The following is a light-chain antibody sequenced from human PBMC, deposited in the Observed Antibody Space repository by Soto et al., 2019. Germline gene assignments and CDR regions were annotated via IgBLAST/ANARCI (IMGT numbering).Light chain of an antibody. J-gene: IGKJ4*01. V-gene: IGKV3-20*01. CDR2: GAS. CDR3: RQYGRSLASA. Sequence: EIVLTQSPGTLSLSPARRATLSCRASQSVSSNFVAWYQEKPGQAPRLLIYGASSRATGIPDRFSGSGSGTDFTLTISRLEPEDFAVYYCRQYGRSLASAIGGGAKVDIK. CDR1: QSVSSNF.